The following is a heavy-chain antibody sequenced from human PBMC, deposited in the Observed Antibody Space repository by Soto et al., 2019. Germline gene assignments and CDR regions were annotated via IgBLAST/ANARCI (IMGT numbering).Heavy chain of an antibody. J-gene: IGHJ4*02. V-gene: IGHV4-4*02. CDR2: IYPTGTT. CDR3: ARLMTAVTTTFDY. D-gene: IGHD4-17*01. Sequence: QVQLQESGPGLVKPSGTLSLTCTVSGGSISSDNWWGWVRQPPGKGLEYIGQIYPTGTTNYIPSLKSRVTMSVDRSQNQISLRLTSVTAADTAVYYCARLMTAVTTTFDYWGQGTLVTVSS. CDR1: GGSISSDNW.